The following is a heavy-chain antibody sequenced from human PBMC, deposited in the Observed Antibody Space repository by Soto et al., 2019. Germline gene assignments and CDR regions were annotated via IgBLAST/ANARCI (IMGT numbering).Heavy chain of an antibody. V-gene: IGHV1-3*01. Sequence: ASVKVSCKASGYTFTSYAMHWVRQAPGQRLDWMGWINAGNGNTKYSQKFQGRVTITRDTSASTAYMELSSLRSEDTAVYYCASSTLGSGSYYNEDDAFDIWGQGTMVTVSS. CDR3: ASSTLGSGSYYNEDDAFDI. CDR2: INAGNGNT. J-gene: IGHJ3*02. CDR1: GYTFTSYA. D-gene: IGHD3-10*01.